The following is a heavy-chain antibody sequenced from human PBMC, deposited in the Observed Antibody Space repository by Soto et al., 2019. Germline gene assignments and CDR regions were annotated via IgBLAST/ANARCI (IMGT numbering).Heavy chain of an antibody. V-gene: IGHV4-31*02. Sequence: SETLSLTCTVSGGSITSGGRYWGWIRQYPGKGLEWIGHIYDSGNMYFYNPSLKSRVTISADTSRNQFSLSLSSLTAADTAVYYYDSSGYYPWGQGTLVTVSS. CDR1: GGSITSGGRY. CDR2: IYDSGNMY. J-gene: IGHJ5*02. D-gene: IGHD3-22*01. CDR3: DSSGYYP.